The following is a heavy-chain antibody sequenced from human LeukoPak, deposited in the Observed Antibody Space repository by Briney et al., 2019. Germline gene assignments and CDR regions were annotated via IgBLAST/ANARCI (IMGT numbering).Heavy chain of an antibody. CDR3: AKAGHPLVYCSSATCYMGS. V-gene: IGHV3-23*01. D-gene: IGHD2-2*02. CDR1: GFTFSSYA. J-gene: IGHJ5*02. CDR2: IRGSGGST. Sequence: GGSLRLSCAASGFTFSSYAMSWVRQAPGKGLEWVSAIRGSGGSTYYADSVEGRFTISRDNSKNTLYLQMNSLRAEDSAVYYCAKAGHPLVYCSSATCYMGSWGQGTLVTVSS.